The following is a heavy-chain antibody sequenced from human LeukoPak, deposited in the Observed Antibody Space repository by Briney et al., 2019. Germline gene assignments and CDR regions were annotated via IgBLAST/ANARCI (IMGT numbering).Heavy chain of an antibody. Sequence: SCKVSGYTLTELSMNWVRQAPGKGLEWVSYISSSSSTIYYADSVKGRFTISRDNAKNSLYLQMNSLRAEDTAVYYCARDPSGGYSYGFVWYFDLWGRGTLVTVSS. J-gene: IGHJ2*01. V-gene: IGHV3-48*01. CDR3: ARDPSGGYSYGFVWYFDL. CDR1: GYTLTELS. D-gene: IGHD5-18*01. CDR2: ISSSSSTI.